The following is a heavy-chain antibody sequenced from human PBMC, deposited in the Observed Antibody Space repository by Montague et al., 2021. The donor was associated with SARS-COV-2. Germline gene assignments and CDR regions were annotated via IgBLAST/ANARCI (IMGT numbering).Heavy chain of an antibody. V-gene: IGHV4-31*03. Sequence: TLSLTCTVSGGSISSGGYYWSWIRQHPGKGLEWIGYIYYSGSTYYNPSLKSRVTISVDTSKNQFSLKLSSVTAADTAVYYCARAAPWLFRDILTGYYYYYGMDVWGQGTTVTVSS. CDR2: IYYSGST. J-gene: IGHJ6*02. D-gene: IGHD3-9*01. CDR3: ARAAPWLFRDILTGYYYYYGMDV. CDR1: GGSISSGGYY.